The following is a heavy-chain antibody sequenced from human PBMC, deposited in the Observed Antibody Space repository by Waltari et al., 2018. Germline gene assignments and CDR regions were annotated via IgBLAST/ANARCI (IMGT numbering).Heavy chain of an antibody. CDR2: IDNSGDTT. J-gene: IGHJ4*02. Sequence: VYLLESGGGLVQPGGSLRLSCVGSGFDYSSYAMSWVRQAPGKGLEWASGIDNSGDTTYYAGSVKGRFTISRDDSRNTVYLHMTTLRVDDTAVYYCAKDSGYSMIRGRENSWGQGTLVIVSS. V-gene: IGHV3-23*05. CDR3: AKDSGYSMIRGRENS. CDR1: GFDYSSYA. D-gene: IGHD3-10*01.